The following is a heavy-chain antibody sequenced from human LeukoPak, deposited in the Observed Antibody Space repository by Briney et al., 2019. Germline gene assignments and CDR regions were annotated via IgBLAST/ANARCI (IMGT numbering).Heavy chain of an antibody. J-gene: IGHJ3*02. V-gene: IGHV1-46*01. CDR3: ARGRIVATTKAAFDI. CDR2: INPSGGST. CDR1: GYTFTSYY. Sequence: ASVKVSCKASGYTFTSYYMHWVRQAPGQGLEWMGIINPSGGSTSYAQKFQGRVTMTRDTSTSTAYMELSRLRSDDTAAYYCARGRIVATTKAAFDIWGQGTMVTVSS. D-gene: IGHD5-12*01.